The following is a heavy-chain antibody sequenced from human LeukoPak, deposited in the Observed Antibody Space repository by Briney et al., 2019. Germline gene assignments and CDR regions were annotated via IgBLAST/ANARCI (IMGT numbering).Heavy chain of an antibody. CDR3: ARGRYCSSTSCHYFDY. CDR2: VRSDGGIK. D-gene: IGHD2-2*01. V-gene: IGHV3-30*02. CDR1: GFTVSNNY. J-gene: IGHJ4*02. Sequence: GGSLRLSCAASGFTVSNNYMSWVRQAPGKGLEWVAFVRSDGGIKYYADSVKGRFTISRDNSRTTVYLQMNSLRAEDTAVYYCARGRYCSSTSCHYFDYWGQGTLVTVSS.